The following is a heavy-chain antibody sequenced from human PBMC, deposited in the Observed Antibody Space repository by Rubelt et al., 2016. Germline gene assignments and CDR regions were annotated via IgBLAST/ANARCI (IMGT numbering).Heavy chain of an antibody. V-gene: IGHV4-39*01. Sequence: EGIGSIYYSGSTYYNPSLKSRVTISVDTSKNQFSLKLSSVTAADTAVYYCARHGRRFLEWLLLFDYWGQGTLVTVSS. J-gene: IGHJ4*02. CDR3: ARHGRRFLEWLLLFDY. D-gene: IGHD3-3*01. CDR2: IYYSGST.